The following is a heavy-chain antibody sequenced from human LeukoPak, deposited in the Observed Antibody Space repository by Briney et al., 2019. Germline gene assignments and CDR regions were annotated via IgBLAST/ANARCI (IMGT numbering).Heavy chain of an antibody. D-gene: IGHD1-26*01. Sequence: SETLSLTCTVSGGSISSYYWSWIRQPPGKGLEWIGYINYSGSTNYNPSLKSRVTISVDTSKNQFSLKLSSVTAADTAVYYCASYSGSYSGFDYWGQGTLVTVSS. CDR3: ASYSGSYSGFDY. CDR1: GGSISSYY. V-gene: IGHV4-59*08. J-gene: IGHJ4*02. CDR2: INYSGST.